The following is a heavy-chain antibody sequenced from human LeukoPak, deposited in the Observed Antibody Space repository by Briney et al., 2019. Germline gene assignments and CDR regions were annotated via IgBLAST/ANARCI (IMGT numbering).Heavy chain of an antibody. CDR3: ARLMGSGWYYFDY. V-gene: IGHV4-59*08. CDR2: IYYSGST. Sequence: SSETLSLTCTVSGGSISSYYWSWIRQPPGKGLEWIGYIYYSGSTNYNPSLKSRVTISVDTSKNQFSLKLSSVTAADTAVYYCARLMGSGWYYFDYWGQGTLVTVSS. J-gene: IGHJ4*02. D-gene: IGHD6-19*01. CDR1: GGSISSYY.